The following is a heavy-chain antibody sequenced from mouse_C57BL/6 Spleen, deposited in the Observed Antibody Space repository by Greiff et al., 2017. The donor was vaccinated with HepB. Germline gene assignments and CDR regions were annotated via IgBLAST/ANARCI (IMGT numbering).Heavy chain of an antibody. CDR3: ARKDTTAYWYFDV. D-gene: IGHD1-2*01. V-gene: IGHV1-69*01. CDR2: IDPSDSYT. J-gene: IGHJ1*03. CDR1: GYTFTSYW. Sequence: QVQLKQPGAELVMPGASVKLSCKASGYTFTSYWMHWVKQRPGQGLEWIGEIDPSDSYTNYNQKFKGKSTLTVDKSSSTAYMQLSSLTSEDSAVYYCARKDTTAYWYFDVWGTGTTVTVSS.